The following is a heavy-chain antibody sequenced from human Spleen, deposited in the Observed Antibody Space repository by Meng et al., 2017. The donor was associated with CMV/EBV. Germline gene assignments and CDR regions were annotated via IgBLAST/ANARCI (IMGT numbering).Heavy chain of an antibody. D-gene: IGHD1-20*01. CDR2: IIPILGIA. CDR3: ARGITGTPGWFDP. J-gene: IGHJ5*02. V-gene: IGHV1-69*02. CDR1: GGTFSSYT. Sequence: SVKVSCKASGGTFSSYTISWVRQAPGQGLEWMGRIIPILGIANYAQKFQGRVTITADKSTSTAYMELSSLRSEDTAVYYCARGITGTPGWFDPWGQGTLVTVSS.